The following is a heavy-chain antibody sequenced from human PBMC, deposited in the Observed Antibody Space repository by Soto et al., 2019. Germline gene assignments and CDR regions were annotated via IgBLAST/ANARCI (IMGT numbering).Heavy chain of an antibody. V-gene: IGHV4-59*06. CDR1: GGSISSYY. Sequence: SETLSLTCTVSGGSISSYYWSWIRQPPGTGLEWIGYIYYSGSTYYNPSLKSRVTISVDTSKNQFSLKLSSVTAADTAVYYCARDSRWFGETSFDYWGQGTLVTVSS. J-gene: IGHJ4*02. CDR3: ARDSRWFGETSFDY. CDR2: IYYSGST. D-gene: IGHD3-10*01.